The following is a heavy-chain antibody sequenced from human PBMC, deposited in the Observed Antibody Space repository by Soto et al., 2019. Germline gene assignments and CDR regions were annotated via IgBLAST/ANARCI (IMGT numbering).Heavy chain of an antibody. J-gene: IGHJ6*02. D-gene: IGHD2-15*01. CDR1: GFTVSSNY. CDR2: IYSGGST. V-gene: IGHV3-53*01. CDR3: ARGGYCGGGSCYFYYYYGMTS. Sequence: EVQLVESGGGLIQPGGSLRLSCAASGFTVSSNYMSWVRQAPGKGLEWGSVIYSGGSTYYADSVKGRFTISRDNSKNTLSLEMNSLRAEDTAVYYCARGGYCGGGSCYFYYYYGMTSGAKGPRSPSP.